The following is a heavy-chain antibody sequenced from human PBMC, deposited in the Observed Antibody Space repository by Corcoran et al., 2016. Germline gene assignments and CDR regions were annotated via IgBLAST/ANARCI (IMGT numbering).Heavy chain of an antibody. D-gene: IGHD1-26*01. V-gene: IGHV2-26*01. J-gene: IGHJ4*02. Sequence: QVTVKESVPVLVKPTETLTLTCTVSGFSLSNARMGVSWIRQPPGKALEWLAHIFSNDEKSYSTSLKSTLTITKDTSKSQVVLTMTNMDPVDTDTYYRARMYSGSYYYSGYFDYWGQGTLVTVSS. CDR3: ARMYSGSYYYSGYFDY. CDR1: GFSLSNARMG. CDR2: IFSNDEK.